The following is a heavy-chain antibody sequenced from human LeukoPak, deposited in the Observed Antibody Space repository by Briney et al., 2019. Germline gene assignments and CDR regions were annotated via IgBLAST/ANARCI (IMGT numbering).Heavy chain of an antibody. D-gene: IGHD3-3*01. CDR3: AKDTSTKTYYDFWSGYYLFDY. V-gene: IGHV4-59*01. CDR2: IYYTGSTT. J-gene: IGHJ4*02. CDR1: GGSISGYY. Sequence: SETLSLTCTVSGGSISGYYWSWIRQPPGKGLEWIGYIYYTGSTTSYNPSLKSRVTISSDTSKNQFSLKLSSVTAADTAVYYCAKDTSTKTYYDFWSGYYLFDYWGQGTLVTVSS.